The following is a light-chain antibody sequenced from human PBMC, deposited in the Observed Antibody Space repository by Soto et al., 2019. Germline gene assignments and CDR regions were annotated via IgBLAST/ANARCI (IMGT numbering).Light chain of an antibody. CDR2: GAS. Sequence: EIVLTQSPGTLSLSPGERATLSCRASQSVSSNYLAWYQQKPGQAPRLLIYGASSRATGIPDRFSGSGSGTDFTLTISGLEPDDSAVYYCQQYGGSPFTFGPGTKEDIK. J-gene: IGKJ3*01. V-gene: IGKV3-20*01. CDR1: QSVSSNY. CDR3: QQYGGSPFT.